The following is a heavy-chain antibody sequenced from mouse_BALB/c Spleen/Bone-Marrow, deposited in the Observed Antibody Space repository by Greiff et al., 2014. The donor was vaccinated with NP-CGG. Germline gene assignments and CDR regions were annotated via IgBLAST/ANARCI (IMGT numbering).Heavy chain of an antibody. CDR2: INPSTGYT. J-gene: IGHJ3*01. CDR1: GYTFTSYR. D-gene: IGHD1-1*01. CDR3: ARSYYDGSSFAY. V-gene: IGHV1-4*01. Sequence: QVQLQQSGAELAKPGASVKMSCKASGYTFTSYRMHWAKQRPGQGLEWIGYINPSTGYTEYSQKFKDKATLTADKSSSTAYMQLSSLTSEDSAVYYCARSYYDGSSFAYWGQGTLVTVSA.